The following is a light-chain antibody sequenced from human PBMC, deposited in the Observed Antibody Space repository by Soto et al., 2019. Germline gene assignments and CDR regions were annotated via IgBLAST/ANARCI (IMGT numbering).Light chain of an antibody. CDR1: QSMNNW. V-gene: IGKV1-5*03. Sequence: DIQMTQSPSTLSASVGDRVTITCRASQSMNNWLAWYQLKPVKAPKLLIYGASSLESGVPSRFSGSGSGTELPLTFSSLQPDDFATYYCQHYNGYFGQGTKLELK. J-gene: IGKJ2*01. CDR2: GAS. CDR3: QHYNGY.